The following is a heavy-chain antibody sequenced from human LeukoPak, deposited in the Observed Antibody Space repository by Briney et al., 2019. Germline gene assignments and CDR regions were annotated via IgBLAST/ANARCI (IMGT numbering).Heavy chain of an antibody. V-gene: IGHV3-30*02. Sequence: GGPLKLPFARPGSPFITYGMHWFRQPPARGLGWVAFIRLDGVTTYHADSVKGRFTISRDNSKNTLYLQMNSLRTEDTAMYYCAKGYDTRHWGQGTLVIVSS. J-gene: IGHJ1*01. CDR2: IRLDGVTT. CDR3: AKGYDTRH. D-gene: IGHD3-9*01. CDR1: GSPFITYG.